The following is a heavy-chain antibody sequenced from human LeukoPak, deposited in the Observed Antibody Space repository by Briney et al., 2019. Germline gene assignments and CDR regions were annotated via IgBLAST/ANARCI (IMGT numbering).Heavy chain of an antibody. J-gene: IGHJ3*02. V-gene: IGHV3-33*05. Sequence: PGRSLRLSCAASGFTFSSYAMHWVRQAPGKGLEWVAVISNDGSNKYYADSVKGRFTISRDSSKNTLYLQMNSLRAEDTAVYYCARDWGFYEIKDGFDIWGQGTMVTVSS. CDR2: ISNDGSNK. CDR1: GFTFSSYA. D-gene: IGHD3-9*01. CDR3: ARDWGFYEIKDGFDI.